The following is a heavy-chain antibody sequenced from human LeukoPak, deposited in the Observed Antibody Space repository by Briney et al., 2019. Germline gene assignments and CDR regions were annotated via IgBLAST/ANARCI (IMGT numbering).Heavy chain of an antibody. CDR1: GFTFDDYA. D-gene: IGHD2-21*01. CDR3: AGCGGDCYSPDS. V-gene: IGHV3-9*01. Sequence: GGSLSLSCAASGFTFDDYAMHWVRQAPGKGLEWVSGISWNSGSIGYADSVKGRFTISRDNAKNTLYLQMNSLRAEDTAVYFCAGCGGDCYSPDSWGQGALVTVSS. J-gene: IGHJ4*02. CDR2: ISWNSGSI.